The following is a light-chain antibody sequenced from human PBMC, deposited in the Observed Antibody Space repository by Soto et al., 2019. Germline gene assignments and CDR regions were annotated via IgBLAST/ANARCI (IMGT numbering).Light chain of an antibody. J-gene: IGKJ1*01. CDR1: QSVNSR. V-gene: IGKV3-15*01. CDR3: QHYNNWPLT. Sequence: EIVLTQSPSTLSLSPGERSTVSCMASQSVNSRLAWYQQKPGQPPRLLIYGASARATGIPDRFSGSGSGTEFTLTISRLQPEDFAVYYCQHYNNWPLTFGQGTKV. CDR2: GAS.